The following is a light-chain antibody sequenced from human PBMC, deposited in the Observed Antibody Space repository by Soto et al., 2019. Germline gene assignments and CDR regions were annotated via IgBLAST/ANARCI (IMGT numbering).Light chain of an antibody. V-gene: IGKV3-20*01. Sequence: EIMLTQSPGTLSLSPGERATLSCGASQSVSNNYLAWYQQKPGQAPRLLIYGASNRATGIPDRFSGSGSGTDFTLTISRLEPEDFAVYYCQQYGSSGTFGQGTNV. CDR3: QQYGSSGT. CDR2: GAS. CDR1: QSVSNNY. J-gene: IGKJ1*01.